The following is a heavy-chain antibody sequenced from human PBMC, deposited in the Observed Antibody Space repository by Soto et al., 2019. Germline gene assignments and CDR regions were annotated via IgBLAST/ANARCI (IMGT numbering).Heavy chain of an antibody. CDR3: ARGSNFPLRPYYY. V-gene: IGHV3-74*01. D-gene: IGHD3-3*01. CDR1: GFTFSSYW. CDR2: INSDGSST. Sequence: GGSLRLSCAASGFTFSSYWMHWVRQAPGKGLVWVSRINSDGSSTSYADSVKGRFTISRDNAKNTLYLQMNSLRAEDTAVYYCARGSNFPLRPYYYWGQGTLVTVSS. J-gene: IGHJ4*02.